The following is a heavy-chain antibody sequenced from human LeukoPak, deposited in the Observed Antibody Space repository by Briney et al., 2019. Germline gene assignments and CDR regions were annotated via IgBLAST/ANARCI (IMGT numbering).Heavy chain of an antibody. CDR1: GFTFSNYA. V-gene: IGHV3-30*04. CDR3: GRDRTGSYYRDPDY. D-gene: IGHD3-10*01. J-gene: IGHJ4*02. Sequence: GGSLRLSCSASGFTFSNYAIHWVRQAPGKGLEWVTVISSDGTNTYYADSVRGRFTISRDNSRDTLYLQMNSLRADDTAVYYCGRDRTGSYYRDPDYWGQGTLVTVSS. CDR2: ISSDGTNT.